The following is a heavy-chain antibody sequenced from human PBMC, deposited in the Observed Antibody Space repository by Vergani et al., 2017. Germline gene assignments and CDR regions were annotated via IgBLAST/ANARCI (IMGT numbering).Heavy chain of an antibody. J-gene: IGHJ5*02. V-gene: IGHV4-39*01. Sequence: QLQLQESGPGLVKPSATLSLTCSVSGASIRSSNYYWGWIRPPPAKGLEWIASIYYSGSTYYNPSLKSRVTLSVDTSKKQFSLKLSSVTAADTAVYFCARHSTVEWLVKLGWIDPWGQGILVTVSS. D-gene: IGHD6-19*01. CDR1: GASIRSSNYY. CDR2: IYYSGST. CDR3: ARHSTVEWLVKLGWIDP.